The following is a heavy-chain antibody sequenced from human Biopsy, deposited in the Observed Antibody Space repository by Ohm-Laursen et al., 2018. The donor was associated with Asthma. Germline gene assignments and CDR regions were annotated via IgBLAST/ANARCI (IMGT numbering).Heavy chain of an antibody. J-gene: IGHJ4*02. D-gene: IGHD4-17*01. CDR1: GYSLTDLS. CDR3: ASDFPKDYVRYNFQF. Sequence: SVKVSCKFSGYSLTDLSMHWVRQAPGQGLEWMGGHDHEEGGTVNARRFQGRVTMTEDTSTDTAYMELSSLSSDDTAVYYCASDFPKDYVRYNFQFWGQGTLVTVS. V-gene: IGHV1-24*01. CDR2: HDHEEGGT.